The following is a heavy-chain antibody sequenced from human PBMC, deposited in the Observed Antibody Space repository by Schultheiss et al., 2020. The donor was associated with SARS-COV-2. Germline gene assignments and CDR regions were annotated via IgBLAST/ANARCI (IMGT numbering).Heavy chain of an antibody. CDR1: GYTFTRYY. V-gene: IGHV1-46*01. CDR2: INPSGGRT. CDR3: ARYDFWSGYYYYYGMDV. J-gene: IGHJ6*02. Sequence: ASVKVSCKASGYTFTRYYIHWVRQAPGQGLEWMGVINPSGGRTRYAQKFQGRVTMTRDTSTSTVNMELSSLRSEDTAVYYCARYDFWSGYYYYYGMDVWGQGTTVTVSS. D-gene: IGHD3-3*01.